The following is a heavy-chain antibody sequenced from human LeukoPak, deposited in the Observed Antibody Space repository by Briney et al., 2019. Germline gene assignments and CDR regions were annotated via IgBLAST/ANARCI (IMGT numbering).Heavy chain of an antibody. Sequence: GGSLRLSCAASGFTFSNYWMCWVRQAPGKGLEWVANVRPDGSEKYYVDSVKGRFTISRDNSKNTLYLQMNSLRAEDTATYYCARDSPLLTVWGQGTLVTVSS. CDR2: VRPDGSEK. CDR1: GFTFSNYW. D-gene: IGHD3-9*01. J-gene: IGHJ4*02. V-gene: IGHV3-7*03. CDR3: ARDSPLLTV.